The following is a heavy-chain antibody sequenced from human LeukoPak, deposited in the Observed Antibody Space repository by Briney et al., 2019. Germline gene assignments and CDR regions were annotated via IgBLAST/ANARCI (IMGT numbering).Heavy chain of an antibody. CDR1: GFTFSSYE. CDR3: ARVLRYCSGGNCYSGGLGYMDV. CDR2: ISSSGSTI. Sequence: PGGSLRLSCAASGFTFSSYEMHWVRQAPGKGLEWVSYISSSGSTIYYADSVKGRFTISRDNAKNSLHLQMNSLRAEDTAVYYCARVLRYCSGGNCYSGGLGYMDVWGKGTTVTISS. J-gene: IGHJ6*03. V-gene: IGHV3-48*03. D-gene: IGHD2-15*01.